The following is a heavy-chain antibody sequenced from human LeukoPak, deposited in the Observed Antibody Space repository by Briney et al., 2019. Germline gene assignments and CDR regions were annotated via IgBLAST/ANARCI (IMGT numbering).Heavy chain of an antibody. CDR1: GGSISSYY. CDR3: ARNYCSGGSCYRFVRFDP. V-gene: IGHV4-59*01. CDR2: IYYSGST. D-gene: IGHD2-15*01. J-gene: IGHJ5*02. Sequence: SETLSLTCTVSGGSISSYYWSWIRQPPGKGLEWIGYIYYSGSTNYNPSLKSRVTISVDTSKNQFSLKLSSVTAADTAVYYCARNYCSGGSCYRFVRFDPWGQGTLVTVSS.